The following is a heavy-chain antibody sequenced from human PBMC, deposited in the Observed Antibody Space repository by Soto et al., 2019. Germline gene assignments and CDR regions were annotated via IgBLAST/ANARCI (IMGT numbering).Heavy chain of an antibody. CDR2: IYYSGST. D-gene: IGHD3-16*02. V-gene: IGHV4-30-4*01. J-gene: IGHJ5*02. CDR3: ARMITFGGVIVSWMGWFDP. CDR1: GGSISSGDYY. Sequence: QVQLQESGPGLVKPSQTLSLTCTVSGGSISSGDYYWSWIRQPPGKGLEWIGYIYYSGSTYYNPSLKSRVAISVDTSKNQFSLKLSSVTAADTAVYYCARMITFGGVIVSWMGWFDPWGQGTLVTVSS.